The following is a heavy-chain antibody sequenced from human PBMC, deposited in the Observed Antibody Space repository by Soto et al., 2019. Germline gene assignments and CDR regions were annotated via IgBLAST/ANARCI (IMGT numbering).Heavy chain of an antibody. CDR2: IYRTGST. J-gene: IGHJ4*02. D-gene: IGHD3-22*01. Sequence: PSETLSLTCAVSGGSFTSNNWWTWVRQPPGQGLEWIGEIYRTGSTNYNPSLKSRVTISLDKSENQFSLKVTSLTAADTAVYYCVRATYFSDSSGYTRCFDYWGQGTLVTVSS. V-gene: IGHV4-4*02. CDR3: VRATYFSDSSGYTRCFDY. CDR1: GGSFTSNNW.